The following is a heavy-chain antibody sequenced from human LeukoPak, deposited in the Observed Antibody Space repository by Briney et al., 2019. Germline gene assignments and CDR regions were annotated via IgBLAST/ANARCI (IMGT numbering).Heavy chain of an antibody. CDR3: AREVGTYYDILTGYSGKTLFDY. Sequence: SETLSLTCTVSGYSISRGYYWGWIRQPPGKGLEWIGSIYHSGSTYYNPSLKSRVTISVDTSKNQFSLKLSSVTAADTAVYYCAREVGTYYDILTGYSGKTLFDYWGQGTLVTVSS. CDR1: GYSISRGYY. D-gene: IGHD3-9*01. J-gene: IGHJ4*02. CDR2: IYHSGST. V-gene: IGHV4-38-2*02.